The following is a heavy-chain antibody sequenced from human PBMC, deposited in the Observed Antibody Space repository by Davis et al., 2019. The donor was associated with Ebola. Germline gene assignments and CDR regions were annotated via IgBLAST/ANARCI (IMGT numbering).Heavy chain of an antibody. V-gene: IGHV1-69*04. CDR2: IIPILGIA. CDR1: GGTFSSYA. D-gene: IGHD2-2*02. Sequence: SVKVSCKASGGTFSSYAISWVRQAPGQGLEWMGRIIPILGIANYAQKFQGRVTITADKSTSTAYMELSSLRSEDTAVYYCASRYCSSTSCYTKTYYYYYGMDVWGQGTTVTVSS. CDR3: ASRYCSSTSCYTKTYYYYYGMDV. J-gene: IGHJ6*02.